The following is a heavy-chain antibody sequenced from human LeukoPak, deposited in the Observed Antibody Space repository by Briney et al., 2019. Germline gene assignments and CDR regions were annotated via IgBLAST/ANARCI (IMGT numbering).Heavy chain of an antibody. J-gene: IGHJ5*02. CDR1: GFTFSDYS. Sequence: GGSLRLSCAASGFTFSDYSMNWVRQAPGKGLEWVSSITGSSSYMYYADSLKGRFTISRDNSKNSLYLQMSSLRAEDTALYYCAKGVRSGTYYNCFDPWGQGTLVTVSS. CDR3: AKGVRSGTYYNCFDP. V-gene: IGHV3-21*04. D-gene: IGHD1-26*01. CDR2: ITGSSSYM.